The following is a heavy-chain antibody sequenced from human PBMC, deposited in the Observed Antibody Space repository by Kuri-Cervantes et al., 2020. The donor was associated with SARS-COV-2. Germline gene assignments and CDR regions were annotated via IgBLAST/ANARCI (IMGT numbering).Heavy chain of an antibody. D-gene: IGHD6-19*01. Sequence: ESLKISCTVSGGSISSYYWSWIRQPPGKGLEWIGYIYYSGSTNYNPSLKSRVTISVDTSKNQFSLKLSSVTAADTAVYYCARAPGIAVAGIVMGDTDAFDIWGQGTMVTVSS. J-gene: IGHJ3*02. CDR1: GGSISSYY. V-gene: IGHV4-59*12. CDR2: IYYSGST. CDR3: ARAPGIAVAGIVMGDTDAFDI.